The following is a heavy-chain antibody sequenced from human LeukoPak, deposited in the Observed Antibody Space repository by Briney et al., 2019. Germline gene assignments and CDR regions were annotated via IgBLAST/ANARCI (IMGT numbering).Heavy chain of an antibody. CDR2: IHYSGAT. CDR1: GVSTRYDY. V-gene: IGHV4-59*08. D-gene: IGHD5-12*01. CDR3: ARLRYSGYDVSYSFDY. J-gene: IGHJ4*02. Sequence: PQTLSLTPTVSGVSTRYDYWSTIWQSPGKRLECSGYIHYSGATNYSPSLKSRVTRSVDTSKNQFSLKLSSVTAADTAVYYGARLRYSGYDVSYSFDYWGQGTLVTVSS.